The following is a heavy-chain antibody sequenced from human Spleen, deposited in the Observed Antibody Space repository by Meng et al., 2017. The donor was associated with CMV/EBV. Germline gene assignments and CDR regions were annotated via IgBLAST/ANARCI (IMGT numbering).Heavy chain of an antibody. CDR3: AREAVARHYFDY. CDR2: INWNGGST. D-gene: IGHD6-19*01. Sequence: AASAFTFTSDWMTWVRQAPGKGLEWVSGINWNGGSTGYADSVKGRFTISRDNAKNSLYLQMNSLRAEDTALYYCAREAVARHYFDYWGQGTLVTVSS. J-gene: IGHJ4*02. V-gene: IGHV3-20*04. CDR1: AFTFTSDW.